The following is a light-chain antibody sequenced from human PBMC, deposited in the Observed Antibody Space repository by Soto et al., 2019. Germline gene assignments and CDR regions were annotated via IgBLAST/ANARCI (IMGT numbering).Light chain of an antibody. V-gene: IGLV1-44*01. CDR3: AAWDDSLNGPL. CDR2: GNN. J-gene: IGLJ3*02. Sequence: QSVLTQPPSASGTPGQRVTISCSGSSSNIGSNTVNWYQQLPGTAPTLFIYGNNQRPSGVPDRFSGSKSGTSASLAVNGLQSGDEADYYCAAWDDSLNGPLFGGGTKLTVL. CDR1: SSNIGSNT.